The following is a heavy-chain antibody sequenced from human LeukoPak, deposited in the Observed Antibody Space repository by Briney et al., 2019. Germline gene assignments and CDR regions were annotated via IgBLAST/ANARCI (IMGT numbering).Heavy chain of an antibody. V-gene: IGHV4-34*01. J-gene: IGHJ3*02. D-gene: IGHD3-9*01. CDR2: INHSGST. CDR3: ARCHLYTIRYIGRGAFDI. Sequence: PSETLSLTCAVYGGSFSGYSWSWIRQPPGKGLEWIGEINHSGSTNYNPSLKSRVTISVDTSKNQFSLKLSSVTAADTAVYYCARCHLYTIRYIGRGAFDIWGQGTMVTVSS. CDR1: GGSFSGYS.